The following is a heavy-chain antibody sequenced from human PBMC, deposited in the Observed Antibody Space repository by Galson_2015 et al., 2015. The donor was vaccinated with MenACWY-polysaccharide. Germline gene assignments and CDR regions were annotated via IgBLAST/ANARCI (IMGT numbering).Heavy chain of an antibody. CDR1: GFTFSSYV. CDR2: ITDSGSST. J-gene: IGHJ5*02. D-gene: IGHD1-1*01. V-gene: IGHV3-23*01. Sequence: SLRLSCAVSGFTFSSYVMSWVRQAPGRGLEWVSSITDSGSSTYYVDSVKGRFTISRDNSKNTLFLQMNSLRADDTAVYYCAKGGREGDNGPAPGARGPLVPVSS. CDR3: AKGGREGDNGPAP.